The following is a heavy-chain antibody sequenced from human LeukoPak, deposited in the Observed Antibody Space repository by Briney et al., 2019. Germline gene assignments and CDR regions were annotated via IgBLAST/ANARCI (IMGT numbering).Heavy chain of an antibody. Sequence: GGSLRLSCAASGFTFSPYGMHWVRQAPGKGLEWVAVISYDGSNKYYADSVEGRFTISRDNSKNTLYLQMNSLRAEDTAVYYCAKDVTAYYGSGSSYLDYWGQGTLVTVSS. CDR1: GFTFSPYG. V-gene: IGHV3-30*18. CDR2: ISYDGSNK. CDR3: AKDVTAYYGSGSSYLDY. D-gene: IGHD3-10*01. J-gene: IGHJ4*02.